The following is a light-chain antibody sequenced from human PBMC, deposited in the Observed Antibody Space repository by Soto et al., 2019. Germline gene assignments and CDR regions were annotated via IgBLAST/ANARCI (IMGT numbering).Light chain of an antibody. V-gene: IGKV1-5*03. CDR1: QSISSW. Sequence: DIQMTQSPSTLSASVGDRVTITCRASQSISSWLAWYQQKPGTAPKLLIYKASTLETGVPSRFSGFRSGTEFTLTVSSLQPDDFATYYCQQYKVYPYTFGQGARLDIQ. CDR3: QQYKVYPYT. CDR2: KAS. J-gene: IGKJ2*01.